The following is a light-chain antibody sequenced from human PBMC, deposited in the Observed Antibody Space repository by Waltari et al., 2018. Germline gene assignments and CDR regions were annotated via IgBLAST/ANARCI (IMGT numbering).Light chain of an antibody. V-gene: IGKV4-1*01. CDR2: WTS. J-gene: IGKJ5*01. CDR1: QSVLHTSNNKNY. Sequence: DIVMTQSPDSLAVSLGERATTNCKSSQSVLHTSNNKNYLAWYQQKPGQPPKLLIYWTSTRESGVPDRFSGSGSGTDFTLTISSLQAEDVAVYYCQQYYSSPITFGQGTRLEIK. CDR3: QQYYSSPIT.